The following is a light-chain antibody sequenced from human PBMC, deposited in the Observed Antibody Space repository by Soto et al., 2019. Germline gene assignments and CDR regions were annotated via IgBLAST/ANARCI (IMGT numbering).Light chain of an antibody. CDR2: YDS. Sequence: SYVLTQPPSVSVAPGKTARITCGGNNLGRKSVHWSQQKPGQAPVLVIYYDSDRPSGIPERFSGSNSGNTATLTISRVEAGDEADYYCQVWDSSSDHRVFGGGTKVTVL. CDR3: QVWDSSSDHRV. V-gene: IGLV3-21*04. CDR1: NLGRKS. J-gene: IGLJ3*02.